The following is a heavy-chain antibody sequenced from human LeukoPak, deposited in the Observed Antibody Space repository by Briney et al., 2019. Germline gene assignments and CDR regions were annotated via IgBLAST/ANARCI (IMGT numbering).Heavy chain of an antibody. V-gene: IGHV3-48*04. J-gene: IGHJ6*02. Sequence: GGSLRLSCAASGFTFSSYSMNWVRQAPGKGLEWVSYISSSGTTIYYADSVKGRFTISRDNAKNSLYLQMSSLRAEDTAVYYCAKALATRHMDVWGQGTTVTVSS. CDR2: ISSSGTTI. CDR1: GFTFSSYS. CDR3: AKALATRHMDV.